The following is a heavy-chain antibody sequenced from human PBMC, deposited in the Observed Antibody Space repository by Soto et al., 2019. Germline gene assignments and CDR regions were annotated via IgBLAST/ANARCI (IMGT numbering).Heavy chain of an antibody. Sequence: GSLRLSCAASGFTFSSYSMNWVRQAPGKGLEWVSSISSSSSYIYYADSVKGRFTISRDNAKNSLYLQMNSLRAEDTAVYYCARLLSALSSSYYDFSSGYSYYFDYWGQGTLVTVSS. CDR3: ARLLSALSSSYYDFSSGYSYYFDY. CDR2: ISSSSSYI. D-gene: IGHD3-3*01. CDR1: GFTFSSYS. J-gene: IGHJ4*02. V-gene: IGHV3-21*01.